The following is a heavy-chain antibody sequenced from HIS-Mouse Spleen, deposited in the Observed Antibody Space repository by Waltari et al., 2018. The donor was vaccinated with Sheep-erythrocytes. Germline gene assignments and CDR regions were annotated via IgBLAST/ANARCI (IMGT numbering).Heavy chain of an antibody. CDR2: ISYDGSTK. J-gene: IGHJ5*02. Sequence: ESGGGVVQPGRSLRLSCAASGFTFSSYGMHWVRQAPGKGLEWVAVISYDGSTKYYADSVKGRFTISRDNSKNTLYLQMNSLRAEDTAVYYCAKLTSGGVVTAIPWGQGTLVTVSS. D-gene: IGHD2-21*02. CDR1: GFTFSSYG. CDR3: AKLTSGGVVTAIP. V-gene: IGHV3-30*18.